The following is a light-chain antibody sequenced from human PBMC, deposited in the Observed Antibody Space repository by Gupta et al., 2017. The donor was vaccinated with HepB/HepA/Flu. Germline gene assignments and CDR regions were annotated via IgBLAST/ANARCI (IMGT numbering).Light chain of an antibody. CDR3: ETWGTNTYV. CDR2: LEGSGSY. J-gene: IGLJ1*01. Sequence: QPVLTQSSSASASLGSSVKLTCTLSSGHSSYMIVWHQQQPGKAPRYLMKLEGSGSYSKGSGVPDRFSGSSSGADRYLTISNLQSEDEADYYWETWGTNTYVFGTGTKVTVL. V-gene: IGLV4-60*03. CDR1: SGHSSYM.